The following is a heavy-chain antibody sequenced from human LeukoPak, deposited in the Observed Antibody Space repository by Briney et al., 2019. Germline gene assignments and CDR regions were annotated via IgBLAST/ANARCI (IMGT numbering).Heavy chain of an antibody. D-gene: IGHD6-19*01. Sequence: ASVKVSCKASGYTFTSYDINWVRQATGQGLEWMGWMNPNSGNTGYAQKFQGRVTITRNTSISTAYVELSSLRSEDTAVYYCARGVLEQWLADYYYYMDVWGKGTTVTVSS. CDR3: ARGVLEQWLADYYYYMDV. CDR2: MNPNSGNT. V-gene: IGHV1-8*03. J-gene: IGHJ6*03. CDR1: GYTFTSYD.